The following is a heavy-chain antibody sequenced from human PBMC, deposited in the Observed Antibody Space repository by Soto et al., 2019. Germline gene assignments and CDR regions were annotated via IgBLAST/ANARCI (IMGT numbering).Heavy chain of an antibody. J-gene: IGHJ6*02. V-gene: IGHV4-39*01. D-gene: IGHD2-21*01. CDR1: GGSISSSSYY. Sequence: SETLSLTCTVSGGSISSSSYYWGWIRQPPGKGLEWIGSIYYSGSTYYNPSLKSRVTISVDTSKNQFSLKLSSVTAADTAVYYCARLVEDYGMDVWGQGTTVTVSS. CDR3: ARLVEDYGMDV. CDR2: IYYSGST.